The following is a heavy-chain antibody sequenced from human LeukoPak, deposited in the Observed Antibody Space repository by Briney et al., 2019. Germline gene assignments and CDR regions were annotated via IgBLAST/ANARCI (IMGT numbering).Heavy chain of an antibody. J-gene: IGHJ4*02. CDR1: GGSISSYY. CDR2: IYTSGST. Sequence: PSETLSLTRTVSGGSISSYYWSWIRQPAGKGLEWIGRIYTSGSTNYNPSLKSRVTISVDKSKNQFSLKLSSVTAADTAVYYCARERNWNYEGFDYWGQGTLVTVSS. D-gene: IGHD1-7*01. V-gene: IGHV4-4*07. CDR3: ARERNWNYEGFDY.